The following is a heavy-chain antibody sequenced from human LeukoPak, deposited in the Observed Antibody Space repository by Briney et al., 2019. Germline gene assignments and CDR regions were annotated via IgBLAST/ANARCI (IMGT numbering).Heavy chain of an antibody. D-gene: IGHD3-10*01. CDR3: ANRIWFGEAHDNWFDP. V-gene: IGHV4-39*07. Sequence: SETLSLTCTVSGDSISSSSYYWGWIRQPPGKGLEWIGEINHSGSTNYNPSLKSRVTISVDTSKNQFSLKLSSVTAADTAVYYCANRIWFGEAHDNWFDPWGQGTLVTVSS. J-gene: IGHJ5*02. CDR2: INHSGST. CDR1: GDSISSSSYY.